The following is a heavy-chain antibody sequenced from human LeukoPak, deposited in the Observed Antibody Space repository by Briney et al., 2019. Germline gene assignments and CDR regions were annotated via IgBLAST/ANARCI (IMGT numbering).Heavy chain of an antibody. D-gene: IGHD3-22*01. CDR3: AREHLHSSGYPIDYFDY. V-gene: IGHV1-69*13. J-gene: IGHJ4*02. CDR2: IIPIFGTA. Sequence: ASVKVSCKASGGTFSSYAISWVRQAPGQGLEWMGGIIPIFGTANYAQKFQGRVTITADESTSTAYMELSSLRSEDTAVYYCAREHLHSSGYPIDYFDYWGQGTLVTVSS. CDR1: GGTFSSYA.